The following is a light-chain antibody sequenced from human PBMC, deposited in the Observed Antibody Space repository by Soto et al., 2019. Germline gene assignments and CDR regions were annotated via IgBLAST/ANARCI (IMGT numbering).Light chain of an antibody. J-gene: IGKJ1*01. CDR1: QSVSSD. Sequence: EIVMTQCPATLSVSPGERATPSCRASQSVSSDLACYQQKPGQAPRLLIYGASSRATGIPDRFSGSGSGTDFTLTISRLDPEDFAVYYCQQYGSTPWTFGQGTKVDI. CDR2: GAS. CDR3: QQYGSTPWT. V-gene: IGKV3-20*01.